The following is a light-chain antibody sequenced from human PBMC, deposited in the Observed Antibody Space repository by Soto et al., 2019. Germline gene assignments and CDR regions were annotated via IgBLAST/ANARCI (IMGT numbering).Light chain of an antibody. J-gene: IGKJ1*01. Sequence: EIVMTQSPATLSVSPGERATLSCRASQSVSSNLAWYQQKPGQAPRLLIYGASTRATGIPARFSGSGSGTEFTITISSLHSEDFALYYCQQYNNCHQWTLARGTNV. CDR1: QSVSSN. CDR2: GAS. V-gene: IGKV3-15*01. CDR3: QQYNNCHQWT.